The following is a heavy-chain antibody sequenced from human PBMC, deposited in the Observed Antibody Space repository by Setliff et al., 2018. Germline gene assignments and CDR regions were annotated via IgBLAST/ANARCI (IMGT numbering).Heavy chain of an antibody. J-gene: IGHJ3*02. CDR3: ARDQDNAYGGGAFDI. CDR2: IIPIFGTA. Sequence: SVKVSCKASGGTFSSYAISWVRQAPGQGLEWMGGIIPIFGTANYAQKFQGRVTMTRDTSTSTVYMELSSLRSEDTAVYYCARDQDNAYGGGAFDIWGRGTMVTVSS. V-gene: IGHV1-69*05. CDR1: GGTFSSYA. D-gene: IGHD4-17*01.